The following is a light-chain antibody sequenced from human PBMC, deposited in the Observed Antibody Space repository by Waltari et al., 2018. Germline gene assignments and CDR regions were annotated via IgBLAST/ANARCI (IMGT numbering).Light chain of an antibody. J-gene: IGKJ3*01. V-gene: IGKV1-33*01. CDR2: GAS. CDR1: QDITNY. CDR3: QRYDNLPMFA. Sequence: IQLTQSPSSLSASVGDRVTITCRASQDITNYLNWYQQKPGKAPKLLIHGASKLESGVPSRFSGSQSWTYFTLTITSLQPEDIATYYCQRYDNLPMFAFGPGTKVDIK.